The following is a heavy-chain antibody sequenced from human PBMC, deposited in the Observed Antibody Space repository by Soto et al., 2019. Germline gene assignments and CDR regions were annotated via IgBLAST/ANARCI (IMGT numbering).Heavy chain of an antibody. J-gene: IGHJ5*02. Sequence: QVQLVQSGAEVKKPGASVKVSCKASGYTFTSYYMHWVRQAPGQGLEWMGIINPSGGSTSYAQKFQGRVTRTRDTSTSTVYMELSSLRSEDTAVYYCARDAVRGALTRWFDPWGQGTLVTVSS. CDR2: INPSGGST. CDR3: ARDAVRGALTRWFDP. V-gene: IGHV1-46*01. CDR1: GYTFTSYY. D-gene: IGHD3-10*01.